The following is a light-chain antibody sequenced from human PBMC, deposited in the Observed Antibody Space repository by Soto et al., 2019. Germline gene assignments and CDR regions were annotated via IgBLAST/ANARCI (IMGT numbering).Light chain of an antibody. CDR1: HSVQSF. Sequence: VMTQSPATLSVSLGERATLSCKASHSVQSFLAWYQQKPGQTPRLLIWGASFRATGVPDRFSGSGSGTEFTLSINSLQSEDAAIYFCHQYDNLWTFGQGTRVE. V-gene: IGKV3-15*01. J-gene: IGKJ1*01. CDR3: HQYDNLWT. CDR2: GAS.